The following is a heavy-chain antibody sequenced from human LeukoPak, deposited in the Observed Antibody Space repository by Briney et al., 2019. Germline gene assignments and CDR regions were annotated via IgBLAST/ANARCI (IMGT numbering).Heavy chain of an antibody. D-gene: IGHD3-22*01. CDR3: ARDMSSGYFYFDY. J-gene: IGHJ4*02. Sequence: HPGGSLRLSCAASGFTVSSNYMSWVRQAPGKGLEWVAVIWFDGSKKYYADSVKGRFTISRDNSKNTLYLQMNSLRVEDTALYYCARDMSSGYFYFDYWGQGTLVTVSS. CDR1: GFTVSSNY. V-gene: IGHV3-33*08. CDR2: IWFDGSKK.